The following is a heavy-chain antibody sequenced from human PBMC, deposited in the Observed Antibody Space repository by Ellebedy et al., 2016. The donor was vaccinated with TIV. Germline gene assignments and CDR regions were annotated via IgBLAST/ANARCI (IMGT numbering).Heavy chain of an antibody. CDR2: ISYDGSDK. Sequence: GESLKISCAASGFTFSSYGIHWVRQAPGKGLEWVAAISYDGSDKKYADSMKGRFTISRDNAKNSLYLQMNSLRAEDTAVYYCATLGVRYCSGGSCYEASDYWGQGTLVTVSS. CDR1: GFTFSSYG. V-gene: IGHV3-30*03. D-gene: IGHD2-15*01. CDR3: ATLGVRYCSGGSCYEASDY. J-gene: IGHJ4*02.